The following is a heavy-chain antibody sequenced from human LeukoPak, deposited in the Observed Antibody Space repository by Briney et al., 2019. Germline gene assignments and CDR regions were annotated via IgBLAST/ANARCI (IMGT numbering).Heavy chain of an antibody. CDR1: GFTFSSYW. Sequence: GGSLRLSCAASGFTFSSYWMHWVRQAPGKGLVWVSRINSDGSSTSYADSVKGRFTISRDNAKNTLYLQMNSLRAEDTAVYHCAREPRLPRNLVDYWGQGTLVTVSS. J-gene: IGHJ4*02. D-gene: IGHD2-15*01. CDR2: INSDGSST. CDR3: AREPRLPRNLVDY. V-gene: IGHV3-74*01.